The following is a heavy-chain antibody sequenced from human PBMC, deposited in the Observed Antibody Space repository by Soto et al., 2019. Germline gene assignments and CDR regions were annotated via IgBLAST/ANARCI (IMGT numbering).Heavy chain of an antibody. CDR3: GRHLPLSDALKKGFDY. CDR1: GYTFTSYA. J-gene: IGHJ4*02. D-gene: IGHD2-2*01. Sequence: GASVKVSCKASGYTFTSYAMHWVRQAPGQRLEWMGWINAGNGNTKYSQKFQGRVTITRDTSASTAYLQWSSLKASDTAIYYCGRHLPLSDALKKGFDYWGQGTPVTVSS. CDR2: INAGNGNT. V-gene: IGHV1-3*01.